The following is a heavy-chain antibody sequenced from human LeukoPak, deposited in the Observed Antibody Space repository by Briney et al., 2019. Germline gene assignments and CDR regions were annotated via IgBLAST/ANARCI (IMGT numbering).Heavy chain of an antibody. D-gene: IGHD6-13*01. CDR3: ARLSSWDKSGAT. CDR2: INPNSGGT. Sequence: GASVKVSCKASGYTFTGYYMHWVRQAPGQGLEWMGRINPNSGGTNYAQKFQGRVTMTRDTSISTAYMELSRLRSDDTAVYYCARLSSWDKSGATWGQGTLVTVSS. CDR1: GYTFTGYY. J-gene: IGHJ5*02. V-gene: IGHV1-2*06.